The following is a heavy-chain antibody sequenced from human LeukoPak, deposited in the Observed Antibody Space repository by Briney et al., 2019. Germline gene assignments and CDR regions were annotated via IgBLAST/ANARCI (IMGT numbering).Heavy chain of an antibody. CDR3: ATGPPHSGGTYWY. Sequence: ASVKVSCKASGYTFTSNYIHWVRQAPGQGLEWMGIINPGGGSTIYAQKLQGRVTMTRDTSKNQFSLKLSSVTAADTAVYYCATGPPHSGGTYWYWGQGTLVTVSS. V-gene: IGHV1-46*04. D-gene: IGHD1-26*01. J-gene: IGHJ4*02. CDR1: GYTFTSNY. CDR2: INPGGGST.